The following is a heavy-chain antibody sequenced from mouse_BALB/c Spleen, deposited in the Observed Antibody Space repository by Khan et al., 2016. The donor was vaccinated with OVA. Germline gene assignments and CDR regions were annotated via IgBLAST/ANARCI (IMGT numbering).Heavy chain of an antibody. CDR3: ARSLVDYHAMDY. D-gene: IGHD2-2*01. CDR2: ISTGGHYT. J-gene: IGHJ4*01. V-gene: IGHV5-9-3*01. CDR1: GFTFSNFA. Sequence: VQLKESGGGLVKPGGSLKLSCSASGFTFSNFAMSWVRQTPERRLECVATISTGGHYTFYPDSVKDRFTISRDNAKNTLYLQMSSLRSEDTAMYYCARSLVDYHAMDYWGQGTSVTVSS.